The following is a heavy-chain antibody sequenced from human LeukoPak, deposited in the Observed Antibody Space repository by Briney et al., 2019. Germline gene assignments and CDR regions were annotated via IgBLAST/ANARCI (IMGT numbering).Heavy chain of an antibody. CDR2: IRYDGSNK. V-gene: IGHV3-30*02. J-gene: IGHJ4*02. Sequence: PGGSLRLSXAASGSTFSSYGMHWVRQAPGKGLEWVAFIRYDGSNKYYADSVKGRFTISRDNSKNTLYLQMNSLRAEDTAVYYCAKGRYGSGSYYNLTPIDYWGQGTLVTVSS. CDR1: GSTFSSYG. D-gene: IGHD3-10*01. CDR3: AKGRYGSGSYYNLTPIDY.